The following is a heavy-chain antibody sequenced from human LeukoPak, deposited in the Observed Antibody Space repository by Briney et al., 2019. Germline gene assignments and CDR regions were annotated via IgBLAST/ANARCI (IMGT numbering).Heavy chain of an antibody. CDR1: GGTFSSYA. CDR2: IIPIFGTA. D-gene: IGHD5-24*01. J-gene: IGHJ4*02. V-gene: IGHV1-69*13. CDR3: ARCRDGYNVGDY. Sequence: SVKVSCKASGGTFSSYAISWVLQAPGQGLEWMGGIIPIFGTANYAQKFQGRVTITADESTSTAYMELSSLRSEDTAVYYCARCRDGYNVGDYWGQGTLVTVSS.